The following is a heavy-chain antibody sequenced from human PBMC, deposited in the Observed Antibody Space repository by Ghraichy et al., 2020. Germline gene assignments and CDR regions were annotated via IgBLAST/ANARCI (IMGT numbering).Heavy chain of an antibody. CDR3: ASGGRDGYTYWYFDL. V-gene: IGHV3-30*03. CDR1: GFTFSSYG. CDR2: ISYDGSNK. J-gene: IGHJ2*01. D-gene: IGHD5-24*01. Sequence: LSLTCAASGFTFSSYGMHWVRQAPGKGLEWVAVISYDGSNKYYADSVKGRFTISRDNSKNTLYLQMNSLRAEDTAVYYCASGGRDGYTYWYFDLWGRGALVTVSS.